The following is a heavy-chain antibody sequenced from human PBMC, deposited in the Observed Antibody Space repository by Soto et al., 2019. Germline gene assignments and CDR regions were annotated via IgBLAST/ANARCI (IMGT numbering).Heavy chain of an antibody. Sequence: HPGGSLRLSCAASGFTFSSYDMHWVRQATGKGLEWVSAIGTAGDTYYPGSVKGRFTISRENAKNSLYLQMNSLRAGDTAVYYCARGRLPAAHSYYYGMDVWGQGTTVTVSS. D-gene: IGHD2-2*01. CDR1: GFTFSSYD. CDR2: IGTAGDT. V-gene: IGHV3-13*01. J-gene: IGHJ6*02. CDR3: ARGRLPAAHSYYYGMDV.